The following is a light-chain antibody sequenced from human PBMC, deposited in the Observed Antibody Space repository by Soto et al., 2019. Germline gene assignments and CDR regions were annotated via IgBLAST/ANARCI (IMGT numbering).Light chain of an antibody. CDR2: GAS. CDR1: QSVSSSY. Sequence: EIVLTQSPGTLSLYPGERATLSCRASQSVSSSYLAWYQQKPGLAPRLLIYGASSRATGIPDRFSGSGSGTDFTLTISRLEPEDFAVYYCQQYGSSPHTFVQGTKLEIK. V-gene: IGKV3-20*01. CDR3: QQYGSSPHT. J-gene: IGKJ2*01.